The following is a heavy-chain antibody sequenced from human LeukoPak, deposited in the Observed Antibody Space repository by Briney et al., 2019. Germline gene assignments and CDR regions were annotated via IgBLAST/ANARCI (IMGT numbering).Heavy chain of an antibody. CDR3: ARGGGYSGYHGTHWFDP. J-gene: IGHJ5*02. CDR1: GYSISSGYY. V-gene: IGHV4-38-2*02. D-gene: IGHD5-12*01. Sequence: SETLSLTCTVSGYSISSGYYWGWIRQPPGKGLEWTGSIDHSGSTYYNPSLKSRITISVDTSKNQFSLKLSSVTAADTAVYYCARGGGYSGYHGTHWFDPWGQGTLVTVSS. CDR2: IDHSGST.